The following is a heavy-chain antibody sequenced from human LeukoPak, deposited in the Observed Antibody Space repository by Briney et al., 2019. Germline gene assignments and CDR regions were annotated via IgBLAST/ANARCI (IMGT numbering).Heavy chain of an antibody. D-gene: IGHD6-13*01. V-gene: IGHV3-48*03. CDR2: ISNSDSTI. Sequence: GGSLRLSCAASGFTLSSYEMNWVRQAPGKGLEWVSYISNSDSTIYYADSVKGRFTISRDNAQNSLYLQMNSLRAEDTAVYYCARVGYSRSWHSGSAFDIWGQGTMVTVSS. CDR1: GFTLSSYE. CDR3: ARVGYSRSWHSGSAFDI. J-gene: IGHJ3*02.